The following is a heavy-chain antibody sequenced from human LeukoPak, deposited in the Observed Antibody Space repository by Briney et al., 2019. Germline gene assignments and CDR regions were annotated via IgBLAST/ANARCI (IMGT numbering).Heavy chain of an antibody. CDR3: ANVPWLRPPRSVVPAAIPGMDV. CDR2: ISGDGGST. V-gene: IGHV3-43*02. J-gene: IGHJ6*02. D-gene: IGHD2-2*01. CDR1: GFTFDDYA. Sequence: GGSLRLSCAASGFTFDDYAMHWVRQAPGRGLEWVSLISGDGGSTYYADSVKGRFTISRDNSKNSLYLQMNSLRTEDTALYYCANVPWLRPPRSVVPAAIPGMDVWGQGTTVTVSS.